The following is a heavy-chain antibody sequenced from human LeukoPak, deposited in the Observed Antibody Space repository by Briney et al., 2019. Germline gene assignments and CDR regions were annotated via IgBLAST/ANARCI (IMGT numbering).Heavy chain of an antibody. Sequence: ASVKVSCKASGGTFRNYAISWVRQAPGQGLEWMGRIIPILGIVNYERRYQDRVTITADKSTSTAYMELNSLRSEDSAVYYCAKVSCSGGTCRNFNLDYWGQGTLVTVSS. CDR1: GGTFRNYA. J-gene: IGHJ4*02. CDR3: AKVSCSGGTCRNFNLDY. D-gene: IGHD2-15*01. V-gene: IGHV1-69*04. CDR2: IIPILGIV.